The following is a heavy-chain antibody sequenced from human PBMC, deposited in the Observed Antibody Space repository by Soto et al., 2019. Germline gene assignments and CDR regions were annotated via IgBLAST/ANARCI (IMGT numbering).Heavy chain of an antibody. J-gene: IGHJ3*02. CDR3: AKGLLYSYGPDAFDI. Sequence: QVQLVESGGGVVQPGRSLRLSCAASGFTFSSYGMHWVRQAPGKGLEWVAVISYDGSNKYYADSVKGRFTISRDNSKNTLYLQMNSLRAEYTAVYYCAKGLLYSYGPDAFDIWGQGTMVTVSS. CDR2: ISYDGSNK. V-gene: IGHV3-30*18. D-gene: IGHD5-18*01. CDR1: GFTFSSYG.